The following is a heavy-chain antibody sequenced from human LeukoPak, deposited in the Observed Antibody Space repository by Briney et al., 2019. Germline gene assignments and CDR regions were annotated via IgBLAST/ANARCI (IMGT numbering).Heavy chain of an antibody. CDR1: GYTFTTYC. CDR2: INPIGGST. J-gene: IGHJ4*02. CDR3: ARATGAFDY. V-gene: IGHV1-46*01. D-gene: IGHD7-27*01. Sequence: ASVSLSCTASGYTFTTYCMHWARQAPGQGREWMGIINPIGGSTSYAQKFQGRGTMTRDTSTSTVYRELSSLRSEDTAVYYCARATGAFDYWGQGTLVTVSS.